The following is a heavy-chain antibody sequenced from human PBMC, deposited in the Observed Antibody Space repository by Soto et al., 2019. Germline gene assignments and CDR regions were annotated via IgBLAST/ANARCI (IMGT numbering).Heavy chain of an antibody. CDR3: ARGGDIVLVPAADSPYNWFDP. Sequence: SETLSLTCTVSGDSIGSFYWTWIRQPPGKGLEWIGYFYDSGSTHYNPSLKSRVTMSEDTSKNQFSLKLSSVTAADTAVYYCARGGDIVLVPAADSPYNWFDPWGQGTLVTVSS. J-gene: IGHJ5*02. D-gene: IGHD2-2*01. CDR1: GDSIGSFY. V-gene: IGHV4-59*01. CDR2: FYDSGST.